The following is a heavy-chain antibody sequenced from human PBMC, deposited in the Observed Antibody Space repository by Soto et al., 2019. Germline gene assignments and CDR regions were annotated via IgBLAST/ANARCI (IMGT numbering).Heavy chain of an antibody. D-gene: IGHD6-13*01. CDR3: ARLLPPRTSIAAAGTRLFDP. CDR1: GGSFSGYY. Sequence: PSETLSLTCAVYGGSFSGYYWSWIRQPQGKGREWIGEINHSGSTNYNPSLKSRVTISVDTSKNQFSLKLSSVTAADTAVYYCARLLPPRTSIAAAGTRLFDPWGQGTLVTVSS. CDR2: INHSGST. J-gene: IGHJ5*02. V-gene: IGHV4-34*01.